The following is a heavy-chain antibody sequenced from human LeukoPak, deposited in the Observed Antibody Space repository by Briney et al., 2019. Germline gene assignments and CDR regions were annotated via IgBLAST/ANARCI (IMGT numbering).Heavy chain of an antibody. Sequence: GRSLRLSCAASGFTVSSNYVSWVRQAPGKGLEWVSVIYSGGSTYYADSVKGRFTISRDNSKNTLYLQMNSLRAEDTAVYYCARDRCSSTSCYFPYAFDIWGQGTMVTVSS. V-gene: IGHV3-53*01. J-gene: IGHJ3*02. CDR3: ARDRCSSTSCYFPYAFDI. CDR2: IYSGGST. D-gene: IGHD2-2*01. CDR1: GFTVSSNY.